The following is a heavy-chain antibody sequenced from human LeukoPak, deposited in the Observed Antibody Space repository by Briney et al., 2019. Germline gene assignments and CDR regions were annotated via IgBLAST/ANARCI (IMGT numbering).Heavy chain of an antibody. CDR3: ARLADCSSSSCRSFDY. Sequence: ASVTVSCKASGYPFTGYYLHWVRQAPGQGLESMGWINPNSGFTNYAQKFQGRVTMTRDTSISTAYMELSRLRSDDTAVYYCARLADCSSSSCRSFDYWGQGTLVTVSS. CDR2: INPNSGFT. D-gene: IGHD2-2*01. J-gene: IGHJ4*02. CDR1: GYPFTGYY. V-gene: IGHV1-2*02.